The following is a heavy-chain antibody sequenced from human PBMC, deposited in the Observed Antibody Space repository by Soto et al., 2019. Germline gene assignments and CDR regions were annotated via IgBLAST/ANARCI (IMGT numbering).Heavy chain of an antibody. CDR3: ARETGLRSSGWSYYFDF. Sequence: EVQLVESGGGMVQPGGSLRVSCAASGFTLSSYSMHWVRQAPGKGLEWVSYISGSGGTIYYADSVKGRFTISRDNAKNSLSVQMNSLRDEDTAVYFCARETGLRSSGWSYYFDFSGQGTRVTVSS. CDR1: GFTLSSYS. V-gene: IGHV3-48*02. CDR2: ISGSGGTI. D-gene: IGHD6-19*01. J-gene: IGHJ4*02.